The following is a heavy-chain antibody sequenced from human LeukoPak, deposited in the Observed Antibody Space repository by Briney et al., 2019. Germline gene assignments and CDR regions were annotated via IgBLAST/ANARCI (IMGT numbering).Heavy chain of an antibody. CDR2: INWNGVST. D-gene: IGHD3-22*01. CDR3: VRHYSSDYYGWFEY. Sequence: GSLRLSCAASGFIFPDFGLGWVRQVPGKGLQWFSGINWNGVSTAYSDSVKGRFTISTDNANNSLYLQIHSLRDEDTAFYYCVRHYSSDYYGWFEYWGRGALVTVSS. J-gene: IGHJ4*02. CDR1: GFIFPDFG. V-gene: IGHV3-20*04.